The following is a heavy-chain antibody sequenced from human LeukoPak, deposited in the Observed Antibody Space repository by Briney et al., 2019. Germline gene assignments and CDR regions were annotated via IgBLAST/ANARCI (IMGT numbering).Heavy chain of an antibody. CDR1: GGSISSYY. J-gene: IGHJ6*02. CDR3: AGESGLRGMPPFDYGMDV. CDR2: IYYSGST. V-gene: IGHV4-59*01. D-gene: IGHD3-3*01. Sequence: SETLSLTCTVSGGSISSYYWSWIRQPPGKGLEWIGYIYYSGSTNYNPSLKSRVTISVDTSKNQFSLKLSSVTAADTAVYYCAGESGLRGMPPFDYGMDVWGQGTTVTVSS.